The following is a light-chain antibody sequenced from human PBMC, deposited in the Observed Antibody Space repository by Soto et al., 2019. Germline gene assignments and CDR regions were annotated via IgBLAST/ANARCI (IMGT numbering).Light chain of an antibody. V-gene: IGLV1-40*01. CDR1: SSNIGAGYD. Sequence: QAMVTQPPSVSGAPGQRVTISCTGSSSNIGAGYDVHWYQQLPGTAPKLLIYGNSQRPSGVPDRFSGSKSGTSASLAITGLHAEDEADYYCQSYDSSLSAWVFGGGTKLTVL. J-gene: IGLJ3*02. CDR2: GNS. CDR3: QSYDSSLSAWV.